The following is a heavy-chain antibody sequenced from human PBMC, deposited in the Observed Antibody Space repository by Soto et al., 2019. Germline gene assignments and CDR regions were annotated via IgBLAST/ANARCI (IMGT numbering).Heavy chain of an antibody. CDR3: ARESEDLTSNFDY. CDR1: GFTFTRYS. J-gene: IGHJ4*02. V-gene: IGHV3-21*01. Sequence: EVQLVESGGGLVKPGGSLRLSCAASGFTFTRYSMNWVRQAPGKWLEWVSSISSTTNYIYYGDSMKGRFTISRDNAKKSLYLEMNSLRAEDTAVYYCARESEDLTSNFDYWGQGTLVTVSS. CDR2: ISSTTNYI.